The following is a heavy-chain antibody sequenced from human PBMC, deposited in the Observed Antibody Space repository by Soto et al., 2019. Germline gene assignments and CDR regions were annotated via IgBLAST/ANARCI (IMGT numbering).Heavy chain of an antibody. CDR1: GYTFTNYG. D-gene: IGHD2-21*02. V-gene: IGHV1-18*01. J-gene: IGHJ4*02. CDR3: ARVRFGDPFDF. CDR2: FNPANRNT. Sequence: QVQLVQSGAEVKRPGTSVKVSCKVSGYTFTNYGINWVRQAPGQGLEWVGWFNPANRNTNYAQKCQDRVSMTTDSSTNTAYLELRGLRSDDTAVYYCARVRFGDPFDFWGQGTLVTVSS.